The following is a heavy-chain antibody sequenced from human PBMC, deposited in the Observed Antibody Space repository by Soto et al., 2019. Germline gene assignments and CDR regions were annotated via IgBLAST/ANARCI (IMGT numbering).Heavy chain of an antibody. CDR3: AKDQGGYSYGQFDY. CDR1: GFTFSSYG. Sequence: GGSLRLSCAASGFTFSSYGMHWVRQAPGKGLEWVAVISYDGSNKYYADSVKGRFTISRDNSKNTLYLQMNSLRAEDTAVYYCAKDQGGYSYGQFDYWGQGTLVTVSS. J-gene: IGHJ4*02. D-gene: IGHD5-18*01. V-gene: IGHV3-30*18. CDR2: ISYDGSNK.